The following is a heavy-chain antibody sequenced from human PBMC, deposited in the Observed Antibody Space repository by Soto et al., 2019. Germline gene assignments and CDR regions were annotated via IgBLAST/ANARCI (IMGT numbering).Heavy chain of an antibody. V-gene: IGHV5-51*01. CDR1: GYSFTSYW. CDR2: IYPGDSDT. Sequence: HGESLKISCTGVGYSFTSYWIGWVRQMPGKGLEWMGIIYPGDSDTRYSPSFQGQVTISADKSITTAYLQWSSLKASDTAMYYCARGYCTTTICDPWFDPWGQGTLVTSPQ. J-gene: IGHJ5*02. CDR3: ARGYCTTTICDPWFDP. D-gene: IGHD2-2*01.